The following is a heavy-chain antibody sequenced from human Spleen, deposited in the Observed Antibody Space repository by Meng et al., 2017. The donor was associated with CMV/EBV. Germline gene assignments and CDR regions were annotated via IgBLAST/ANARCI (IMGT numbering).Heavy chain of an antibody. CDR1: GDSISSGNYY. Sequence: QLQLQESGPELVKPSETLSLTCTVSGDSISSGNYYWGWIRQPPGKGLEWIASGHYSGSTDYNPSLKSRVTTSVDTSKNQFSLKLNSVTAADTAVYYCARELSWFDPWGQGTLVTVSS. CDR3: ARELSWFDP. CDR2: GHYSGST. J-gene: IGHJ5*02. V-gene: IGHV4-39*07.